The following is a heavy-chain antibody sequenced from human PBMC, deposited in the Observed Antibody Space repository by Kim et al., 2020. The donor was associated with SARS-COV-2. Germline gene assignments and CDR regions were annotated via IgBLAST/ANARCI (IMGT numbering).Heavy chain of an antibody. J-gene: IGHJ4*02. D-gene: IGHD3-3*01. Sequence: GGSLRLSCAASGFSFDNYAMAWVRQAPGKGLEWVSGISASGRSTSNADSVKGDFSSSRDNSKSTLYLQMNSLRPEDTAVYYCAKQVGDFGVLTGFDQWGQGTLVLVSS. CDR2: ISASGRST. V-gene: IGHV3-23*01. CDR1: GFSFDNYA. CDR3: AKQVGDFGVLTGFDQ.